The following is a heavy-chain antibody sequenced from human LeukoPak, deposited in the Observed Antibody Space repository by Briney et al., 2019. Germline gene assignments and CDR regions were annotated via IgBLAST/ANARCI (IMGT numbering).Heavy chain of an antibody. Sequence: PSETLSLTCTVSGGSVSSGSYYWSWIRQPPGKELEWIGYIYYSGTTNYNPSLNSRVTISVDTSKNQFSLKLSSVTATDTAVYYCAREKMRRYSYGYAHWGQGTLVTVSS. CDR3: AREKMRRYSYGYAH. V-gene: IGHV4-61*01. D-gene: IGHD5-18*01. CDR1: GGSVSSGSYY. CDR2: IYYSGTT. J-gene: IGHJ4*02.